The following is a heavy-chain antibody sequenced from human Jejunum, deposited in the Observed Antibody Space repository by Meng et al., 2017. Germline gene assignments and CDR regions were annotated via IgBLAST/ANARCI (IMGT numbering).Heavy chain of an antibody. J-gene: IGHJ4*02. CDR2: TYYRSKWDN. V-gene: IGHV6-1*01. D-gene: IGHD2-8*02. Sequence: QSQLKQSGPGLGKPPQTLPPPWAISGDSVSSHLVTWNWIRQSPSRGLEWLGRTYYRSKWDNDYAVSVKSRITISADTSKNHFSLQLNSVTTEDTAVYYCARVRGGVFKNWGQGTLVTVSS. CDR3: ARVRGGVFKN. CDR1: GDSVSSHLVT.